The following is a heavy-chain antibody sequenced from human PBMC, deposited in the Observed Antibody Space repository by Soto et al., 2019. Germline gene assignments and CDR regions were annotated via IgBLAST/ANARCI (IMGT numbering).Heavy chain of an antibody. CDR1: GYTFTSAG. D-gene: IGHD3-10*01. J-gene: IGHJ4*02. CDR3: ARDLDGSGSYYTDY. Sequence: QVQLVQSGAEVKNPGTSVKVSCKTSGYTFTSAGISWVRQAPGQGLEWMGWISDYNGNTKYAQKVQGRVTMTTDTSTSTAYMELRSLTSDDTAVYYCARDLDGSGSYYTDYWGQGTLLTVAA. CDR2: ISDYNGNT. V-gene: IGHV1-18*01.